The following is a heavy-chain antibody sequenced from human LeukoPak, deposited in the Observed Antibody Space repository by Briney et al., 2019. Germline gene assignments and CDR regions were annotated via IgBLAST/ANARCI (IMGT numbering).Heavy chain of an antibody. V-gene: IGHV1-18*01. CDR2: ISAYNGDT. CDR1: GYTFTSYG. J-gene: IGHJ4*02. D-gene: IGHD3-9*01. CDR3: ARDGGRYYDILTGYYGEYYLDY. Sequence: GASVKVSCKASGYTFTSYGISWVRQAPGQGLEWMGWISAYNGDTNYAQNLQGRVTITADTSTSAAYMELRSLRSDDTAVYYCARDGGRYYDILTGYYGEYYLDYWGQGTLVTVSS.